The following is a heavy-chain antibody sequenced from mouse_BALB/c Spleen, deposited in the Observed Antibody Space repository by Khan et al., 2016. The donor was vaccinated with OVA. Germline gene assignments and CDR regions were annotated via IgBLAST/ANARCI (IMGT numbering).Heavy chain of an antibody. CDR2: IWSDGST. Sequence: QVQLKESGPGLVAPSQSLSITCTISGFSLTNYGVHWVRQPPGKGLEWLVVIWSDGSTTYNSALKSRLIISKDNSKSHAFLKMNSLQTDDTAMYLYARQPYYQYNIMDYWGQGTSVTVSS. D-gene: IGHD2-10*01. CDR1: GFSLTNYG. J-gene: IGHJ4*01. CDR3: ARQPYYQYNIMDY. V-gene: IGHV2-6-1*01.